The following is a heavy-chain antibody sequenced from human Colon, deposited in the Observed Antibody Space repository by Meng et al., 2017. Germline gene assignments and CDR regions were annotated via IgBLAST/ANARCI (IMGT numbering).Heavy chain of an antibody. CDR2: IAHTGRT. J-gene: IGHJ4*02. Sequence: QMQLRESGPGLVKPSGTLSLICAVSGVSISTTNWWTWFRQSPGKGLEWIGEIAHTGRTNYNRSLKSRVTVSMDKSKNHFSLNVTSVTAADTAVYYCGTTDINYCPIHYWGQGTLVTVSS. CDR1: GVSISTTNW. V-gene: IGHV4-4*02. CDR3: GTTDINYCPIHY. D-gene: IGHD1/OR15-1a*01.